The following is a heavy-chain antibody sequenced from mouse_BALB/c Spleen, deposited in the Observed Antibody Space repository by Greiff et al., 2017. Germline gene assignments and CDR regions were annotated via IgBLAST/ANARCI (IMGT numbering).Heavy chain of an antibody. CDR1: GFSLTSYG. V-gene: IGHV2-9*02. D-gene: IGHD2-14*01. CDR2: IWAGGST. Sequence: VMLVESGPGLVAPSQSLSITCTVSGFSLTSYGVHWVRQPPGKGLEWLGVIWAGGSTNYNSALMSRLSISKDNSKSQVFLKMNSLQTDDTAMYYCARDGGYDEGGFAYWGQGTLVTVSA. J-gene: IGHJ3*01. CDR3: ARDGGYDEGGFAY.